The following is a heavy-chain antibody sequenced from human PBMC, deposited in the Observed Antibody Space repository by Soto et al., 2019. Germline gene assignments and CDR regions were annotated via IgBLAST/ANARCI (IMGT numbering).Heavy chain of an antibody. J-gene: IGHJ5*02. Sequence: EVQLLESGAGLVQPGGSLRLSCAASGFTFSSYAMSWVRQAPGKGLEWVSAITGSGGSTYYADSVKGRFTISRDNSKSTLYLQMNSRRAEDTAVYYCAKDLTVEDTDMVTWGQGTLVTVSS. CDR1: GFTFSSYA. CDR3: AKDLTVEDTDMVT. CDR2: ITGSGGST. D-gene: IGHD5-18*01. V-gene: IGHV3-23*01.